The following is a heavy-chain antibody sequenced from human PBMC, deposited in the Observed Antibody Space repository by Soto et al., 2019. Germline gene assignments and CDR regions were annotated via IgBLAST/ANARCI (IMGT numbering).Heavy chain of an antibody. CDR2: ISWDGGST. Sequence: ESGGVVVQPGGSLRLSCAASGFTFDDYTMHWVRQAPGKGLEWVSLISWDGGSTYYADSVKGRFTISRDNSKNSLYLQMNSLRTEDTALYYCAKDHYYDSSGYYWSGYFDYWGQGTLVTVSS. CDR3: AKDHYYDSSGYYWSGYFDY. D-gene: IGHD3-22*01. V-gene: IGHV3-43*01. J-gene: IGHJ4*02. CDR1: GFTFDDYT.